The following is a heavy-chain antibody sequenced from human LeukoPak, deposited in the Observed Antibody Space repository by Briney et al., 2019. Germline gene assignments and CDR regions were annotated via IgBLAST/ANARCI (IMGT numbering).Heavy chain of an antibody. J-gene: IGHJ4*02. CDR2: ISSSGSTI. V-gene: IGHV3-48*03. Sequence: GGSLRLSCAASGFTFSSYEMNWVCQAPGKGLEWVSYISSSGSTIYYADSVKGRFTISRDNAKNSLYLQMNSLRAEDTAVYYCARDRPLRGFKLDYWGQGTLVTVSS. CDR1: GFTFSSYE. CDR3: ARDRPLRGFKLDY. D-gene: IGHD5-12*01.